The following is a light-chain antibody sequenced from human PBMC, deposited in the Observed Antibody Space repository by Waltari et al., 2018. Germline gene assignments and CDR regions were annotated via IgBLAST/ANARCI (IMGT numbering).Light chain of an antibody. J-gene: IGLJ2*01. CDR2: GHN. CDR3: QSYDSRLSVVV. V-gene: IGLV1-40*01. CDR1: SSNIGAGFD. Sequence: QSVLTQPPSLSGAPGQRVTMSRTGSSSNIGAGFDFHWYQHLPGTTPKTLIFGHNNRPSGVPDRFSAAKSGASASLAITGLQSEDEAVYYCQSYDSRLSVVVFGGGTKLTVL.